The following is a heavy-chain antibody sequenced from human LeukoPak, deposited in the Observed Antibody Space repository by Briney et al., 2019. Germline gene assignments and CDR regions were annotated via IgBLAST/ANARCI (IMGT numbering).Heavy chain of an antibody. Sequence: PETLSLTSAVYGGSLSGYYWSWIRPPPGKGLEWNGEINHSGSTNYNPSLKSRVTISVDTSKNQFSRKLSSVTSADTAVYYGARLVTAEYQRGIDDWGQGTLVTVSS. CDR2: INHSGST. D-gene: IGHD5-18*01. J-gene: IGHJ4*02. V-gene: IGHV4-34*01. CDR1: GGSLSGYY. CDR3: ARLVTAEYQRGIDD.